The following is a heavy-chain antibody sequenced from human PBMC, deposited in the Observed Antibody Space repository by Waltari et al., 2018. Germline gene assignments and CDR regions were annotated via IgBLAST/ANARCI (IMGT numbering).Heavy chain of an antibody. V-gene: IGHV4-39*01. CDR3: ARHGRVIAANWFAP. J-gene: IGHJ5*02. CDR1: GGSISSSTYP. CDR2: IFHSGPA. Sequence: QLQLQESGTGLVKTSEILSLTCTVSGGSISSSTYPWGWVRQPPGGGLVWIGCIFHSGPADYSPSPMGRVTVLVVPSKILFALKLYSVTAADTAVYYCARHGRVIAANWFAPWGQGTRVSVSS. D-gene: IGHD2-15*01.